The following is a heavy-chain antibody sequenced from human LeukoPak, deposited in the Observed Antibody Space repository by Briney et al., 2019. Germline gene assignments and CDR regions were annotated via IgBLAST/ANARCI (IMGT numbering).Heavy chain of an antibody. V-gene: IGHV3-21*01. CDR3: ARDFSSVQKQYYFDY. CDR1: GLTFSSYS. Sequence: GGSLRLSGAAFGLTFSSYSMTWVRQAPGKGLEWVSSISSSSSYIYYADSVKGRFTISRDNAKNSLYLQMNSLRAEDTSVYYCARDFSSVQKQYYFDYWGQGTLVTVSS. D-gene: IGHD6-19*01. J-gene: IGHJ4*02. CDR2: ISSSSSYI.